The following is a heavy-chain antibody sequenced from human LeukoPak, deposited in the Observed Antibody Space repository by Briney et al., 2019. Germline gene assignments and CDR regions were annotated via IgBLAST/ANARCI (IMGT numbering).Heavy chain of an antibody. CDR2: ISGSGGNT. J-gene: IGHJ6*03. CDR3: AKRRGGVYATGYYMDV. D-gene: IGHD2-8*01. CDR1: GFTFSSYA. V-gene: IGHV3-23*01. Sequence: QPGGSLRLSCAASGFTFSSYAMSWVRQAPGKGLEWVSGISGSGGNTYYADSVKGRFTISRDNSKNTLYLQMNSLRAEDTAVYYCAKRRGGVYATGYYMDVWGKGTTVTVSS.